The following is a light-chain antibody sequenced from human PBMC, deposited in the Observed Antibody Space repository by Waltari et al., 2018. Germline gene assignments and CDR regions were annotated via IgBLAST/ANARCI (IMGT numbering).Light chain of an antibody. Sequence: QSALTQPPSASGSPGQSVTISCTGTSSDIGAYNYVSWYQQHPGKVPKLMIYGVNKRPSGGPDGCFGSKSGNPASLTVSGLQAEDEADYYCSSYTRRSYWVFGGGTQLTVL. CDR2: GVN. J-gene: IGLJ3*02. V-gene: IGLV2-8*01. CDR1: SSDIGAYNY. CDR3: SSYTRRSYWV.